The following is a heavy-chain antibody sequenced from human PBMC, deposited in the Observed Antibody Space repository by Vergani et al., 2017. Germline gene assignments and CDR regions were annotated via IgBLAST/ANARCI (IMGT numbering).Heavy chain of an antibody. J-gene: IGHJ6*03. V-gene: IGHV4-34*01. D-gene: IGHD3-3*01. CDR2: INHSGST. Sequence: QVQLQQWGAGLLKPSETLSLTCAVYGGSFSGYYWSWIRQPQGKGLEWIGEINHSGSTYYNPSLKSRVTISVDTSKNQFSLKLSSVTAADTAVYYCARVKKLRGFGVVIYYYYYMDVWGKGTTVTVSS. CDR3: ARVKKLRGFGVVIYYYYYMDV. CDR1: GGSFSGYY.